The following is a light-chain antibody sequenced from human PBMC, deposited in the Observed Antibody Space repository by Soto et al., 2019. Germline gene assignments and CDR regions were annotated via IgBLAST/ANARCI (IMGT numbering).Light chain of an antibody. CDR2: GAS. V-gene: IGKV3-20*01. CDR1: QSVSGNY. Sequence: DIVLTQSPDPLSLSPGERATLSCMSSQSVSGNYLAWYQQIPGQAPRPIIYGASSRVPGIPDRFSGSGSGTDFTLTISRLEPEDVAVYYCQQYGSLPWTLGQGTKVDIK. J-gene: IGKJ1*01. CDR3: QQYGSLPWT.